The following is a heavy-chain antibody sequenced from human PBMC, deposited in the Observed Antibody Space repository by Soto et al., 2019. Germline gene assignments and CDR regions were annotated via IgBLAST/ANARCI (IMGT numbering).Heavy chain of an antibody. D-gene: IGHD3-22*01. Sequence: GASVKVSCKASGYTFTSYAMHWVRQAPGQRLEWMGWINAGNGNTKYSQKFQGRVTITRDTSASTAYMELSSLRSEDTAVYYCAREISGLLGSGYYQHDAFDIWGQGTMVTVSS. CDR1: GYTFTSYA. CDR3: AREISGLLGSGYYQHDAFDI. V-gene: IGHV1-3*01. CDR2: INAGNGNT. J-gene: IGHJ3*02.